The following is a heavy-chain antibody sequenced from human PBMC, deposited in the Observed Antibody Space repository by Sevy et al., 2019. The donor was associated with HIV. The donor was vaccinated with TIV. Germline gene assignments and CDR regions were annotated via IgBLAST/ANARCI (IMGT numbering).Heavy chain of an antibody. Sequence: GGSLRLSCAASGFTFAKYSMSWVRQAPGKGLEWVSTFSFGCGRINYAYSVKGRLTIARYDSNNTLFLQMNSLRAEDTATYFCAREGCTQPHDYWGQGTLVTVSS. V-gene: IGHV3-23*01. CDR1: GFTFAKYS. CDR2: FSFGCGRI. J-gene: IGHJ4*02. D-gene: IGHD2-8*01. CDR3: AREGCTQPHDY.